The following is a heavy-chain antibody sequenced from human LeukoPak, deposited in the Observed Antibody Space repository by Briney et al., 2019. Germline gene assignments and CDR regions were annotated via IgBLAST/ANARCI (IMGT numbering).Heavy chain of an antibody. D-gene: IGHD6-19*01. V-gene: IGHV1-18*01. CDR3: TRGGIAMAGTCAFDI. Sequence: ASVKVSCKASGYTFTEYGISWLRQAPGQGLEGMGWISVYSGNTDYAQKLQGRLTMTIDTSTSTAYVELRSLRSDDTAVYCCTRGGIAMAGTCAFDIWGQGTMVTVSS. CDR1: GYTFTEYG. CDR2: ISVYSGNT. J-gene: IGHJ3*02.